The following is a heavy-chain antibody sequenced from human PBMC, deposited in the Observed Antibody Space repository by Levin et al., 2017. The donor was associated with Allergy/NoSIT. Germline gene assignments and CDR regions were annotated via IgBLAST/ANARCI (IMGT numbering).Heavy chain of an antibody. V-gene: IGHV3-33*01. D-gene: IGHD1-14*01. CDR2: IWYDGSNK. CDR3: ARDREPSRLDY. CDR1: GFPFSNYG. Sequence: LPGGSLRLSCATSGFPFSNYGIHWVRQAPGKGLEWVSFIWYDGSNKYYADSVKGRFTISRDKSKNTVYLQMNSLRAEDTAVYYCARDREPSRLDYWGQGTLVTVSP. J-gene: IGHJ4*02.